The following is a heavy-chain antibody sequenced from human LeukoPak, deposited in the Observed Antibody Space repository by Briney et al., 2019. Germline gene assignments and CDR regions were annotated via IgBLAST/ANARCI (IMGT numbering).Heavy chain of an antibody. CDR3: ARTEESGYSYGYFGYYYYMDV. CDR1: GGSLSSYY. D-gene: IGHD5-18*01. Sequence: SETLSLTCTVSGGSLSSYYWSWIRQPPGKGLEYIGYIYYSGSTNYNPSLKSRVTISVDTSKNQFSLKLSSVTAADTAVYYCARTEESGYSYGYFGYYYYMDVWGKGTTVTVSS. V-gene: IGHV4-59*01. J-gene: IGHJ6*03. CDR2: IYYSGST.